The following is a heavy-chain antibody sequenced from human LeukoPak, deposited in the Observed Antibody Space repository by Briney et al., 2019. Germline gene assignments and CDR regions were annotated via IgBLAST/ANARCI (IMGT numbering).Heavy chain of an antibody. CDR1: GYTFTTYY. V-gene: IGHV1-46*01. J-gene: IGHJ4*02. CDR3: VREFVGGTFDY. CDR2: SYPDVGTT. Sequence: GASVKVSCKASGYTFTTYYIHWMRQTPGQGFEWMGVSYPDVGTTDHGPRFRDRFVMTADTATSTVYMELRSLTSKDTGVYYCVREFVGGTFDYWGQGALITVSA. D-gene: IGHD3-3*01.